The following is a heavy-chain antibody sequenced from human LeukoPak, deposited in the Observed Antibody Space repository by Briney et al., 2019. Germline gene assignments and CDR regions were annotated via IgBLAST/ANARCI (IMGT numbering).Heavy chain of an antibody. Sequence: ASVKVSCKASGYTFTGYYMHWVRQAPGQGLEWMGWINPNSGGTNYAQKFQGRVTMTRDTSISTAYMELSRLRSDDTAVYYCARPPYSSVGRFDPWGQGTLVTVSS. V-gene: IGHV1-2*02. CDR3: ARPPYSSVGRFDP. J-gene: IGHJ5*02. CDR1: GYTFTGYY. D-gene: IGHD3-22*01. CDR2: INPNSGGT.